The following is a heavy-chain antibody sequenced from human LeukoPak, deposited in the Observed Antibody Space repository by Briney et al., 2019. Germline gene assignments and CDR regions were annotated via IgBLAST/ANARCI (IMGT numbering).Heavy chain of an antibody. CDR3: ARFGGGVSYSSSWYGYYFDY. Sequence: SETLSLTCTVSGGSISTSNYYWGWIRQPPGKGLEWIGNIFYSGSTYYSPSLRSRVTISVDTSKNQFSPKLSSVTAADTAVYYCARFGGGVSYSSSWYGYYFDYWGQGTLVTVSS. CDR1: GGSISTSNYY. V-gene: IGHV4-39*07. D-gene: IGHD6-13*01. J-gene: IGHJ4*02. CDR2: IFYSGST.